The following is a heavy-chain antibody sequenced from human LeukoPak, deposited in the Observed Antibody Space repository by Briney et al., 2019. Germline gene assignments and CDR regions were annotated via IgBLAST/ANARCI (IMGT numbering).Heavy chain of an antibody. D-gene: IGHD5-18*01. CDR2: IWYDGSNK. J-gene: IGHJ4*02. CDR3: ARDLTPGYSYGYVDY. Sequence: GRSLRLSCAASGFTFSSYGMHWVRQAPGKGLEWVAVIWYDGSNKYYADSVKGRFTISRDNSKNTLYLQMNSLRAEDTAVYYCARDLTPGYSYGYVDYWGQGTLVTVSS. V-gene: IGHV3-33*01. CDR1: GFTFSSYG.